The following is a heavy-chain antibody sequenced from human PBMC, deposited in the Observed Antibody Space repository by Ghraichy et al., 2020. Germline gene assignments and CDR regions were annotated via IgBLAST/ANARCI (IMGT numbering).Heavy chain of an antibody. Sequence: SETLSLTCAVYGGSFSGYYWSWIRQPPGKGLEWIGEINYSGSTNYNPSLKSRVTISVDTSKNQFSLKLSSVTAADTAVYYCARKKEYCTNGVCYPYFDYWGQGTLVTVSS. CDR2: INYSGST. D-gene: IGHD2-8*01. CDR1: GGSFSGYY. CDR3: ARKKEYCTNGVCYPYFDY. V-gene: IGHV4-34*01. J-gene: IGHJ4*02.